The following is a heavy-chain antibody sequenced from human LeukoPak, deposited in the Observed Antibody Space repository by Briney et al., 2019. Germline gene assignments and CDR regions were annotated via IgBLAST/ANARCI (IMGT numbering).Heavy chain of an antibody. V-gene: IGHV3-23*01. J-gene: IGHJ4*02. CDR1: GFTFSSYT. Sequence: PGGSLRLSCTASGFTFSSYTMSWVRQAPGKGLRWVSTITTGGPNTYYADSVKGRFTVSRDDSKNTLYLQMNSLRAEDTAVYYCANEIRPNDYWGQGTLVTVSS. CDR3: ANEIRPNDY. CDR2: ITTGGPNT. D-gene: IGHD4-17*01.